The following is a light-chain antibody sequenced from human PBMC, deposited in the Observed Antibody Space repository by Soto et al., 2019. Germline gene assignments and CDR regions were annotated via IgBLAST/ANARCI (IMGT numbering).Light chain of an antibody. J-gene: IGKJ2*01. V-gene: IGKV3-15*01. Sequence: EIVMTQSPATLSVSPGERATLSCRASQSVSSNLAWYQQKPGQAPRLLIYGASTRATGIPARFSVSGSGTEFTLTISSLQSEDFAVDDCQQYNNWPYTCGQGTKLEIK. CDR1: QSVSSN. CDR2: GAS. CDR3: QQYNNWPYT.